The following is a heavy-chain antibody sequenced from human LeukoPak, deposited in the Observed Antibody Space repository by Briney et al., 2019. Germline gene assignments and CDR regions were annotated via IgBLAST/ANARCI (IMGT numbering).Heavy chain of an antibody. V-gene: IGHV4-59*01. Sequence: SETLSLTRTVSRGSISDYFWTWIRQPPGKGLEWIGYIYFIGSTNYNPSLKSRVTISVDTSKNQFSLKLRSVTAADTAVYYCARSRGWLQSHPLGYWGQGTLVAVSS. CDR3: ARSRGWLQSHPLGY. J-gene: IGHJ4*02. CDR2: IYFIGST. D-gene: IGHD5-24*01. CDR1: RGSISDYF.